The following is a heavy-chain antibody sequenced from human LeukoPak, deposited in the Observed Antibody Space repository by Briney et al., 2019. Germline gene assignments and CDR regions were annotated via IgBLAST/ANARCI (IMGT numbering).Heavy chain of an antibody. V-gene: IGHV1-69*01. D-gene: IGHD5-18*01. Sequence: WASVKVSCKASGGTFSSYAISWVRQAPGQGLEWMGGIIPIFGTANYAQKFQGRVTITADESTSTAYMELSSLRSEDTAVYYCARVHPQGIEDVDTAMANWFDPWGQGTLVTVSS. CDR3: ARVHPQGIEDVDTAMANWFDP. CDR1: GGTFSSYA. J-gene: IGHJ5*02. CDR2: IIPIFGTA.